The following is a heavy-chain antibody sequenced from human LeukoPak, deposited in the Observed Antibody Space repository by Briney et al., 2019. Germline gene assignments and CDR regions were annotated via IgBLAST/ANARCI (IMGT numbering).Heavy chain of an antibody. CDR3: ARGALGAAFDI. CDR2: ISSTSSYI. V-gene: IGHV3-21*06. D-gene: IGHD3-16*01. J-gene: IGHJ3*02. Sequence: GGSLRLSCAASGFTFSSYSMNWVRQAPGKGLEWVSSISSTSSYIYYADSMKGRFTISRDNAKNSPYLQMNSLRAEDTALYYCARGALGAAFDIWGQGTMVTVSS. CDR1: GFTFSSYS.